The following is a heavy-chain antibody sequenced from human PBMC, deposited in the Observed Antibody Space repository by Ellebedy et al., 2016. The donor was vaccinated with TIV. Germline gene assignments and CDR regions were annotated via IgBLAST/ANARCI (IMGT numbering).Heavy chain of an antibody. Sequence: ASVKVSCKASGGTFSSYAISWVRQAPGQGLEWMGGIIPIFGTANYAQKFQGRVTITADESTSTAYMELSSLRSEDTAVYYCARQYCSGGSCYLDLYAFDIWGQGTMVTVSS. CDR3: ARQYCSGGSCYLDLYAFDI. CDR1: GGTFSSYA. CDR2: IIPIFGTA. D-gene: IGHD2-15*01. V-gene: IGHV1-69*13. J-gene: IGHJ3*02.